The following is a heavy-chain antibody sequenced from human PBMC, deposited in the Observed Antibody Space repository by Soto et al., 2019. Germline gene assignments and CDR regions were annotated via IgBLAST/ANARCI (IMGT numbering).Heavy chain of an antibody. J-gene: IGHJ6*02. CDR2: IYYSGST. D-gene: IGHD6-13*01. Sequence: QLQLQESGPGLVKPSETLSLTCTVSGGSISSSSYYWGWIRQPPGKGLEWIGSIYYSGSTYYNPTLTRRGTLSLDTPQSQSSLKQSAVTAADTAVYYCARIVWAAGNYGMDVWGQGTTVTVSS. CDR1: GGSISSSSYY. V-gene: IGHV4-39*01. CDR3: ARIVWAAGNYGMDV.